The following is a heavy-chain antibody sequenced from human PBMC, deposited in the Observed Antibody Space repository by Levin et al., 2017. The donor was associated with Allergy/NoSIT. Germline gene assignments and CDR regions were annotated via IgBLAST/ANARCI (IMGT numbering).Heavy chain of an antibody. CDR3: ARGGRGSDGRLDAFDI. V-gene: IGHV1-46*01. CDR2: INPSGGST. D-gene: IGHD1-26*01. Sequence: PGGSLRLSCKASGYTFTSYYMHWVRQAPGQGLEWMGIINPSGGSTSYAQKFQGRVTMTRDTSTSTVYMELSSLRSEDTAVYYCARGGRGSDGRLDAFDIWGQGTMVTVSS. CDR1: GYTFTSYY. J-gene: IGHJ3*02.